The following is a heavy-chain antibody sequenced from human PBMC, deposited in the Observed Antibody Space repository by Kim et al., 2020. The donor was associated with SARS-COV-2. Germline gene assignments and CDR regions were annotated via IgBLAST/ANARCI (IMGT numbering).Heavy chain of an antibody. J-gene: IGHJ4*02. CDR3: ARGPWSGYYSLDY. Sequence: SETLSLTCTVSGGSVSSGSYYWSWIRQPPGKGLEWIGYIYYSGSTNYNPSLKSRVTISVDTSKNQFSLKLSSVTAADTAVYYCARGPWSGYYSLDYWGQGTLVTVSS. V-gene: IGHV4-61*01. CDR1: GGSVSSGSYY. D-gene: IGHD3-3*01. CDR2: IYYSGST.